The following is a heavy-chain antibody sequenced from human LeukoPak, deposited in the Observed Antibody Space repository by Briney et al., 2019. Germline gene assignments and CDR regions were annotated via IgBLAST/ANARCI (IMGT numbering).Heavy chain of an antibody. CDR2: ISSSSSTI. J-gene: IGHJ1*01. D-gene: IGHD6-19*01. CDR1: GSTFSSYS. V-gene: IGHV3-48*04. Sequence: GGSLRLSCAASGSTFSSYSMNWVRQAPGKGLEWVSYISSSSSTIYYADSVKGRFTISRDNAKNTLYLQMNSLRAEDTAVYYCARASSGWYDEYFQHWGQGTLVTVSS. CDR3: ARASSGWYDEYFQH.